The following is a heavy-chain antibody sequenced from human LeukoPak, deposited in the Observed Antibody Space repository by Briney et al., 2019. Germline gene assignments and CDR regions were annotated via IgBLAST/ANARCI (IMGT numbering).Heavy chain of an antibody. V-gene: IGHV5-51*01. CDR3: ARAPVGYCTNGVCYGFDY. CDR2: IYPGDSDT. Sequence: GESLKISCKGSGYTFTNYRIAWVRQMPGKGLEWVGIIYPGDSDTRYSPSFQGQVTISADKSITTAYLQWSSLKASDTAMYYCARAPVGYCTNGVCYGFDYWGQGTLVTVSS. D-gene: IGHD2-8*01. J-gene: IGHJ4*02. CDR1: GYTFTNYR.